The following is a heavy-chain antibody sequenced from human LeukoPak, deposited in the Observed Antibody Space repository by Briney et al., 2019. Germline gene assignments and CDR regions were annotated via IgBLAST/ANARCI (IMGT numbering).Heavy chain of an antibody. CDR3: SRGSTYLNYFHF. D-gene: IGHD1-26*01. Sequence: GGSLRLSCAASGFTFCDHTLNWVRQAPGKGLEWVGFVRTNSYGGTTDYAASVKGRFTISRDESKTIAYLHMNSLKTDDTAVYYCSRGSTYLNYFHFWGRGTLVTVSS. J-gene: IGHJ4*02. CDR1: GFTFCDHT. CDR2: VRTNSYGGTT. V-gene: IGHV3-49*04.